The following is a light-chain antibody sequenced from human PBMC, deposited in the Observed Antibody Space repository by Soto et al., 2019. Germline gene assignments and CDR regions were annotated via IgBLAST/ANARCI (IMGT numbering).Light chain of an antibody. CDR3: CSYAGSRQVV. CDR2: EVT. CDR1: SSDVGRYNL. V-gene: IGLV2-23*02. Sequence: QSALTQPASVSGSPGQSITISCTGSSSDVGRYNLVSWHQQHPGKAPKLVIYEVTKRPSGVSDRFSGSKSGNTASLTISGLQAEDEAEYYCCSYAGSRQVVFGGGTKVTVL. J-gene: IGLJ2*01.